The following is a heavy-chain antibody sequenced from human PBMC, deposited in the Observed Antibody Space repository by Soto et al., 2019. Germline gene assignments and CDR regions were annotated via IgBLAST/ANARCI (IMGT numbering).Heavy chain of an antibody. Sequence: QVQLVQSGAEVKKPGASVKVSCKASGYTFTSYYMHWVRQAPGQGLEWMGIINPSGGSTSYAQKFQGRVNMTRDTATSTVYMELSSLRSEDTAVYYCGGGHSSSWYYYWGQGTLVTVSS. CDR2: INPSGGST. CDR1: GYTFTSYY. V-gene: IGHV1-46*03. D-gene: IGHD6-13*01. J-gene: IGHJ4*02. CDR3: GGGHSSSWYYY.